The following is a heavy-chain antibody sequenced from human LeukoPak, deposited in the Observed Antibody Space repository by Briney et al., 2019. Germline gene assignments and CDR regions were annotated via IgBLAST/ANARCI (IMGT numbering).Heavy chain of an antibody. J-gene: IGHJ4*02. CDR1: GGSISSYY. CDR3: ARRASTTGWSFDS. CDR2: IYYSGST. D-gene: IGHD2/OR15-2a*01. V-gene: IGHV4-59*12. Sequence: NPSETLSLTCTVSGGSISSYYWSWIRQPPGKGLEWIGYIYYSGSTNYNPSLESRVTMSVDTSKKQFSVQLTFVTVADTGVYYCARRASTTGWSFDSWGQGTQVTVSS.